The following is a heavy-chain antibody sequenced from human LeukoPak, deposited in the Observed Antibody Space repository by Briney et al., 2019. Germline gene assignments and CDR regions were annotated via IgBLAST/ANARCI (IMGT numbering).Heavy chain of an antibody. D-gene: IGHD6-13*01. Sequence: ASETLSLTCTVSGGSISSYYWSWIRQPPGKGLEWIGYIYYSGSTYYNPSLKSRVTISVDTSKNQFSLKLSSVTAADTAVYYCAREESIAALPGVFDPWGQGTLVTVSS. J-gene: IGHJ5*02. CDR3: AREESIAALPGVFDP. CDR2: IYYSGST. CDR1: GGSISSYY. V-gene: IGHV4-30-4*01.